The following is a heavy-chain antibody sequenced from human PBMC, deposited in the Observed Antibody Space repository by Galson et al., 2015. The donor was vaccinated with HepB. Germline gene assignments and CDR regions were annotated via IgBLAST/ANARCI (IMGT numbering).Heavy chain of an antibody. V-gene: IGHV4-59*01. CDR2: IYYSGST. CDR1: GGSISSYY. D-gene: IGHD5/OR15-5a*01. Sequence: QVQLQESGPGLVRPSETLSLTCTVSGGSISSYYWSWIRQPPGKGLEWIGYIYYSGSTNYNPSLKSRVTISVDTSKNQFSLKLSSVTAADTAVYYCARVSSRVAFLPDYWGQGTLVTVSS. CDR3: ARVSSRVAFLPDY. J-gene: IGHJ4*02.